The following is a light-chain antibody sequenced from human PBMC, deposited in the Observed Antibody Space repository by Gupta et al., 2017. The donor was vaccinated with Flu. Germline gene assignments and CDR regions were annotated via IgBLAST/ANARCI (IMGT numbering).Light chain of an antibody. J-gene: IGLJ1*01. CDR2: EVN. V-gene: IGLV2-14*01. CDR3: SALTSSSTFV. CDR1: SSDIGYYNY. Sequence: QSALTQPASVSGSPGQSITIPCIGTSSDIGYYNYVSWYQQHPGKAPKLIISEVNNRPSGVSHRFSGSKSGNTASLTISGLQAEDEADYYCSALTSSSTFVFGTGTKVTVL.